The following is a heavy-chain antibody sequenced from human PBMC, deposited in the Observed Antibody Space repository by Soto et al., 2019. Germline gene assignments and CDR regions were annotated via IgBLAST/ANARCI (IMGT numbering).Heavy chain of an antibody. CDR3: ARGSGWYHDAFDI. J-gene: IGHJ3*02. CDR1: GDSVSSNSAA. Sequence: SQTLSLTCAISGDSVSSNSAAWNWTRQSPSRGLEWLGRTFYRSKWYNDYALSVKSRISITPDTSKNQFSLHLYSVPPEDTAVYYCARGSGWYHDAFDIWGQGTMVTVSS. CDR2: TFYRSKWYN. D-gene: IGHD6-19*01. V-gene: IGHV6-1*01.